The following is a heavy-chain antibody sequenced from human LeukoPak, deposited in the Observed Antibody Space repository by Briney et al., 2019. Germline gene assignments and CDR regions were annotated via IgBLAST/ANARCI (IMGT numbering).Heavy chain of an antibody. CDR1: GDTFTSNG. J-gene: IGHJ4*02. CDR2: ISAYNGNT. V-gene: IGHV1-18*01. Sequence: GASVKVSCKASGDTFTSNGISWVRQAPGQGLEWMGRISAYNGNTNYAQKFQGRVTITADESASTAYMELSSLRSEDTAVYYCATVPPPGYSSSWQWYWGQGTLVTVSS. D-gene: IGHD6-13*01. CDR3: ATVPPPGYSSSWQWY.